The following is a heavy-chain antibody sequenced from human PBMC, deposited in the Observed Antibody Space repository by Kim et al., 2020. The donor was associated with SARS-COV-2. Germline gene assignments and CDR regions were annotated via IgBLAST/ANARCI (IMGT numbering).Heavy chain of an antibody. CDR3: ARSEYRYSSGWYLIY. CDR1: GGSISSYY. D-gene: IGHD6-19*01. CDR2: IYYSGST. Sequence: SETLSLTCTVSGGSISSYYWSWIRQPPGKGLEWIGYIYYSGSTNYNPSLKSRVTISVDTSKNQFSLKLSSVTAADTAVYYCARSEYRYSSGWYLIYWGQGTLVTVSS. V-gene: IGHV4-59*13. J-gene: IGHJ4*02.